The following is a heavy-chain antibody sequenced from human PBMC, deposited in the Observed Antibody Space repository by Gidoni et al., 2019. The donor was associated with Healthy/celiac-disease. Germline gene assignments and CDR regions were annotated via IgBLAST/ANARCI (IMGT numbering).Heavy chain of an antibody. V-gene: IGHV3-33*01. J-gene: IGHJ6*02. Sequence: QVQLVESGGGVDQPGRSLRLSCAASGFTFRSYGMHWVRQAPGQGLEWVAFIWFDGSNKYNADSVKGRFTISRDNSKNTLYLQMNSLRAEDTAVYYCARDNGIVATGGYYGMDVWGQGTTVTVSS. CDR2: IWFDGSNK. D-gene: IGHD6-25*01. CDR3: ARDNGIVATGGYYGMDV. CDR1: GFTFRSYG.